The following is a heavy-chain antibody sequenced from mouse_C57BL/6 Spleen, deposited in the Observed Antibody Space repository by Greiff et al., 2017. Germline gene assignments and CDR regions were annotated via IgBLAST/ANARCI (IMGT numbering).Heavy chain of an antibody. Sequence: QVQLQQPGTELVKPGASVKLSCKASGYTFTSYWMHWVKQRPGQGLEWIGNINPSNGGTNYNEKLKSKATLTVDKSSSTAYMQLSSLTSEDSAVYYCARSGYYDYVRTWCAYWGQGTLVTVSA. J-gene: IGHJ3*01. CDR2: INPSNGGT. D-gene: IGHD2-4*01. CDR3: ARSGYYDYVRTWCAY. CDR1: GYTFTSYW. V-gene: IGHV1-53*01.